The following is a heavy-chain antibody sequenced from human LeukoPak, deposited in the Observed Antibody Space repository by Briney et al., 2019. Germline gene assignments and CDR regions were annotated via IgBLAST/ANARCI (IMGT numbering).Heavy chain of an antibody. CDR2: ISAYNGNT. D-gene: IGHD1-1*01. J-gene: IGHJ6*02. V-gene: IGHV1-18*01. CDR1: GYTFTSYG. Sequence: ASVKVSCKASGYTFTSYGISWVRQAPGQGLEWMGWISAYNGNTNYAQKLQGRVTMTTDTSTSTAYMELRSLRSDDTAVYYCARDSQVDLRTNYYGMDVWGQGTTVTVSS. CDR3: ARDSQVDLRTNYYGMDV.